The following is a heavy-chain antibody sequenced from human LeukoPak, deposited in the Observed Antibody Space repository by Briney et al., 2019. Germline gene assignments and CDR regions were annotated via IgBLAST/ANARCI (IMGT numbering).Heavy chain of an antibody. Sequence: ASVKVSCKASGYTFTGYYMHWVRQAPGQGLEWMGIITPSGGSTKYAQKFQGRVTMTRDMSTSTVYMELSSLRSEDTAVYYCARDRGAAAEIDCWGQGTLVTVAS. CDR2: ITPSGGST. J-gene: IGHJ4*02. CDR1: GYTFTGYY. V-gene: IGHV1-46*01. CDR3: ARDRGAAAEIDC. D-gene: IGHD6-13*01.